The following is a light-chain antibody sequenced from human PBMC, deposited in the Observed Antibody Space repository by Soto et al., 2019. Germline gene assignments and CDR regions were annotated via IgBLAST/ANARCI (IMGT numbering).Light chain of an antibody. CDR1: SSNIGAGYD. J-gene: IGLJ2*01. V-gene: IGLV1-40*01. CDR2: GNS. CDR3: QSYDSRLSAYVV. Sequence: QSVLTQPPSVSGAPGQMVTISCTGSSSNIGAGYDVHWYQQLPGTAPKLLIYGNSNRPSGVPDRFSGSKSGTSASLAITGLQAEDEADYYCQSYDSRLSAYVVFGGWTKVTVL.